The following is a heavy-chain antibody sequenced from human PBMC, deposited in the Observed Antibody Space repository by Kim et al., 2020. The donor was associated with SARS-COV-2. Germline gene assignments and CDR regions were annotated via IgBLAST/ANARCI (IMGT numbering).Heavy chain of an antibody. Sequence: SETLSLTCTVSGGSISSSSYYWGWIRQPPGKGLEWIGSIYYSGSTYYNPSLKSRVTISVDTSKNQFSLKLSSVTAADTAVYYCARQAKSDYYGSGSYYLDYWGQGTLVTVSS. J-gene: IGHJ4*02. CDR2: IYYSGST. D-gene: IGHD3-10*01. V-gene: IGHV4-39*01. CDR3: ARQAKSDYYGSGSYYLDY. CDR1: GGSISSSSYY.